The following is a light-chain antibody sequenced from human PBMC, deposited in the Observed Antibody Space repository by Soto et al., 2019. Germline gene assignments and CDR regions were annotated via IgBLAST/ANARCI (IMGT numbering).Light chain of an antibody. J-gene: IGLJ2*01. CDR1: SSDVGGYNY. Sequence: QSALTQPPSASGSPGQSVTTSCTGTSSDVGGYNYVSWYQQHPGKALKLMIYEVSKRPSGVPDRFSGSKSGNTASLTVSGLQAEDEADYYCSSYAGSNNLGVFGGGTQLTVL. CDR3: SSYAGSNNLGV. CDR2: EVS. V-gene: IGLV2-8*01.